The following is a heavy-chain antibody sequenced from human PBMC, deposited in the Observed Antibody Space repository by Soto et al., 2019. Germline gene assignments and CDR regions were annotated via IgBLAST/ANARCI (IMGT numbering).Heavy chain of an antibody. CDR3: SRDVVVGAKALNY. J-gene: IGHJ4*02. V-gene: IGHV3-7*01. CDR2: IKEDGSEK. Sequence: PGGSLRLSCAASGFTFSNYWMTWVRQAPGKGLEWVANIKEDGSEKHYVGSVKDRFTISRDNAKNSLYLQMNSLRVEDTAVYFCSRDVVVGAKALNYWGQGALVTVSS. CDR1: GFTFSNYW. D-gene: IGHD2-15*01.